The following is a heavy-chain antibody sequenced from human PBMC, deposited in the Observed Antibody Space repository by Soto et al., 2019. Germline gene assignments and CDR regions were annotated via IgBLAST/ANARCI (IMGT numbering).Heavy chain of an antibody. CDR1: GFTFSNYD. CDR2: ISVCGSYT. V-gene: IGHV3-23*01. Sequence: EVQLSESGGGLVQPGGSLRLSCAASGFTFSNYDMSWVRQAAGKGLDWVSAISVCGSYTHYADSVKGRFTISRDNSKNTLHLQLNSLRAEDTAVYYCAKDGASRYTYCYPYYYYGMDVWGQGTTVTLSS. D-gene: IGHD5-18*01. J-gene: IGHJ6*02. CDR3: AKDGASRYTYCYPYYYYGMDV.